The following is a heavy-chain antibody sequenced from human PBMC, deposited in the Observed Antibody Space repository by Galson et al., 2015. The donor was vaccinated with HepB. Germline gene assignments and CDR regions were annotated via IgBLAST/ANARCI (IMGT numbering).Heavy chain of an antibody. D-gene: IGHD3-10*01. CDR2: INPSGGST. V-gene: IGHV1-46*01. CDR3: ARGGSSTVRGVSGWFDP. Sequence: CKASGYTFTSYYMHWVRQAPGQGLEWMGIINPSGGSTSYAQKFQGRVTMTRDTSTSTVYMELSSLRSEDTAVYYCARGGSSTVRGVSGWFDPWGQGTLVTVSS. CDR1: GYTFTSYY. J-gene: IGHJ5*02.